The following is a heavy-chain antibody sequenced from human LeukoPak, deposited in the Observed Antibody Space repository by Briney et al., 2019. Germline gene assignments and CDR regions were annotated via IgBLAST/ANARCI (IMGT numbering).Heavy chain of an antibody. CDR1: AFTFSSYS. J-gene: IGHJ4*02. D-gene: IGHD6-13*01. Sequence: PGGSLRLSCAASAFTFSSYSMNWVRQAPGKGLEWVSSINSNGVYIYYADSVKGRFTISRVNSKNTLYLQMNSLRAEDTAVYYCARELESAAGYYFDYWGQGTLVTVSS. CDR3: ARELESAAGYYFDY. CDR2: INSNGVYI. V-gene: IGHV3-21*01.